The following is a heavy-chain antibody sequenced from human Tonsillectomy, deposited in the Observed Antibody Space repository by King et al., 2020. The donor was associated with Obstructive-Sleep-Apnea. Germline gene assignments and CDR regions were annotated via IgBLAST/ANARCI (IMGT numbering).Heavy chain of an antibody. J-gene: IGHJ4*02. V-gene: IGHV4-39*07. Sequence: QLQESGPGLVKPSETLSLTCTVSGGSISSSSYYWGWIRQPPEKRLEWLGCIYYSGSTYNHPSLISGVTLSVDTSKNQFSLKLSYVTAADTAVYYCARDGGSYFDYWGQGTLVTVSS. D-gene: IGHD1-26*01. CDR1: GGSISSSSYY. CDR3: ARDGGSYFDY. CDR2: IYYSGST.